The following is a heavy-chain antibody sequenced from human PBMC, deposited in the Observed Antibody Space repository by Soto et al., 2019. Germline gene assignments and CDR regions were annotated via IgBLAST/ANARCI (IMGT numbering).Heavy chain of an antibody. J-gene: IGHJ4*02. CDR3: AKDSARGEAVDY. Sequence: PGGSLRLSCAASGFTFDDYAMHWVRQAPGKGLEWVSGISWNSGSIGYADSVKGRFTISRDNAKNSLYLQMNSLRAEDTALYYCAKDSARGEAVDYWGQGTLVTVSS. D-gene: IGHD2-21*01. CDR1: GFTFDDYA. CDR2: ISWNSGSI. V-gene: IGHV3-9*01.